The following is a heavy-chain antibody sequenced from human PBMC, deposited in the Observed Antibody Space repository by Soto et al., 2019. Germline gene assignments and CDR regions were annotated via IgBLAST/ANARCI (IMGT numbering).Heavy chain of an antibody. CDR1: GFTFSSYA. V-gene: IGHV3-23*01. D-gene: IGHD3-22*01. CDR2: ISGSGGST. CDR3: AKDVPGPITMIVVAPLSGGGMDV. Sequence: GGSLRLSCAASGFTFSSYAMSWVRQAPGKGLEWVSAISGSGGSTYYADSVKGRFTISRDNSKNTLYLQMNSLRAEDTAIYYCAKDVPGPITMIVVAPLSGGGMDVWGQGTTVTVSS. J-gene: IGHJ6*02.